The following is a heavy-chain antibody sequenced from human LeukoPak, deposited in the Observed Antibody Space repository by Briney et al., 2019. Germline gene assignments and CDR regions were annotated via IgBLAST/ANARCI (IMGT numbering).Heavy chain of an antibody. V-gene: IGHV3-30*04. J-gene: IGHJ4*02. CDR3: ASTGGGVCSFLDY. CDR1: GFTFTSYA. CDR2: ISYDGSNK. Sequence: PGPSLRLSCAASGFTFTSYAMHSVSQDPGKWREWVAVISYDGSNKYYADSVKGRFSLSTDNSKNTLYLQMNSQRAADTAVSYGASTGGGVCSFLDYWGQGTLVTVSS. D-gene: IGHD2-21*02.